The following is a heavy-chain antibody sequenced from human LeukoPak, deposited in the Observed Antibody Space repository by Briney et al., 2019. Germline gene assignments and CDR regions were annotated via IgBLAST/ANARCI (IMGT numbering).Heavy chain of an antibody. J-gene: IGHJ4*02. V-gene: IGHV3-48*01. CDR3: ARGYYDSSGPSSY. Sequence: GGSLRLFCAASGFTFSSYSMNWVRQAPGKGLEWVSYISSSSSTIYYADSVKGRFTISRDNAKNSLYLQMNSLRAEDTAVYYCARGYYDSSGPSSYWGQGTLVTVSP. D-gene: IGHD3-22*01. CDR2: ISSSSSTI. CDR1: GFTFSSYS.